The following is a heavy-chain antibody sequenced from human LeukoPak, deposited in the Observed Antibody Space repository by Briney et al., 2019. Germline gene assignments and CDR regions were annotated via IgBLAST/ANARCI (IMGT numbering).Heavy chain of an antibody. CDR1: GFTVSSNY. V-gene: IGHV3-53*01. Sequence: GGSLRLSCAASGFTVSSNYMSWVRQAPGKGLERVSVIYSGGSTYYADSVKGRFTISRDNSKNTLYLQMNSLRAEDTAVYFCAKTMGAIDHDYWGQGTLVTVSS. J-gene: IGHJ4*02. CDR2: IYSGGST. CDR3: AKTMGAIDHDY. D-gene: IGHD1-26*01.